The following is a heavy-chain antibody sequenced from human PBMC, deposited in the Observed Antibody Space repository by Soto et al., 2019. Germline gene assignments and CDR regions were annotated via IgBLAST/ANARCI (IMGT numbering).Heavy chain of an antibody. CDR3: AKDGGTYCSGGSCYSGPRRNYYGMDV. J-gene: IGHJ6*02. V-gene: IGHV3-30*18. CDR1: GFTFSSYG. CDR2: ISYDGSNK. Sequence: GGSLRLSCAASGFTFSSYGMHWVRQAPGKGLEWVAVISYDGSNKYYADSVKGRFTISRDNSKNTLYLQMNSLRAEDTAVYYCAKDGGTYCSGGSCYSGPRRNYYGMDVWGQGTTVTVSS. D-gene: IGHD2-15*01.